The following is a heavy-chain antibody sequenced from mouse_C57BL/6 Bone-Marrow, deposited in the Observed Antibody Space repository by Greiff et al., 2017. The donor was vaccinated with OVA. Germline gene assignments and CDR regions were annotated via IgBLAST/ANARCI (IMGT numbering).Heavy chain of an antibody. Sequence: LQESGAELARPGASVKMSCKASGYTFTSYTMHWVKQRPGQGLEWIGYINPSSGYTKYNQKFKDKATLTADKSSSTAYMQLSSLTSEDSAVYYCARSLLRDWYFDVWGTGTTVTVSS. D-gene: IGHD1-1*01. CDR1: GYTFTSYT. J-gene: IGHJ1*03. V-gene: IGHV1-4*01. CDR3: ARSLLRDWYFDV. CDR2: INPSSGYT.